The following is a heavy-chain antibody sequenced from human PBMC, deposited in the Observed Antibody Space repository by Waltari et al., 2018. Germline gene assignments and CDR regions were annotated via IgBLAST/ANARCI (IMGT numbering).Heavy chain of an antibody. CDR3: ARHPIYYYYYMDV. V-gene: IGHV4-39*01. Sequence: LQLQESGPGLVKPSEPLSLTCTVSGGPISSSSYYWGWIPPPPGKGLEWIGSIYYSRSTYYNPSLKSRVTISVYTSKNQFSLMLSAVTAADTAVYYCARHPIYYYYYMDVWGKGTTVTVSS. J-gene: IGHJ6*03. CDR2: IYYSRST. CDR1: GGPISSSSYY.